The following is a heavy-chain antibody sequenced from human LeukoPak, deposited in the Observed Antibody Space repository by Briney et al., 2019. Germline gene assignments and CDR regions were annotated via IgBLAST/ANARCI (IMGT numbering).Heavy chain of an antibody. J-gene: IGHJ4*02. Sequence: GGSLRLSCTTSGFTFGNYAMSWVRQAPGKGLEWVSAIRAGGGKTYCADSVKGRFTISRDNSNNTLYLQMDSLRGDDAAVYYCAKERFGSGSPYYSDYWGQGTLVTVSS. CDR3: AKERFGSGSPYYSDY. D-gene: IGHD3-10*01. CDR1: GFTFGNYA. CDR2: IRAGGGKT. V-gene: IGHV3-23*01.